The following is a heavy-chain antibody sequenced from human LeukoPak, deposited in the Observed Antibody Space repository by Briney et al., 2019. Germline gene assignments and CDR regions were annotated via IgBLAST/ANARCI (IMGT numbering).Heavy chain of an antibody. V-gene: IGHV4-34*01. CDR3: ARGLAVAGRYYYYGMGV. D-gene: IGHD6-19*01. CDR1: GGSFSGYY. J-gene: IGHJ6*04. CDR2: INHSGST. Sequence: SETLSLTCAVYGGSFSGYYWSWIRQPPGKGLEWIGEINHSGSTNYNPSLKSRVTISVDTSKNQFSLKLSSVTAADTAVYYCARGLAVAGRYYYYGMGVWGKGTTVTVSS.